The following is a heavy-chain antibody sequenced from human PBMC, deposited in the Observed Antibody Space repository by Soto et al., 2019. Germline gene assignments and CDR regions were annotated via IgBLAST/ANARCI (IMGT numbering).Heavy chain of an antibody. V-gene: IGHV3-23*01. CDR3: AKEEAYSSGWGSFDY. J-gene: IGHJ4*02. CDR1: GFTFSSYA. D-gene: IGHD6-19*01. Sequence: EVQLLESGGVLVQPGGSLRLSCAASGFTFSSYAMSWVRQAPGKGLEWVSAISGSGVSTYYADSVKGRFTISRGNSKNTLYLQMNSLRAEDTAVYYCAKEEAYSSGWGSFDYWGQGTLVTVSS. CDR2: ISGSGVST.